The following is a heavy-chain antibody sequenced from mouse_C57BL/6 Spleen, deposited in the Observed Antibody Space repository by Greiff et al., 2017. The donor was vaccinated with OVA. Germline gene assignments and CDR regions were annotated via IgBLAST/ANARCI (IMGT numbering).Heavy chain of an antibody. CDR1: GYAFTNYL. CDR2: INPGSGGT. V-gene: IGHV1-54*01. J-gene: IGHJ3*01. D-gene: IGHD4-1*01. Sequence: QVQLQQSGAELVRPGTSVKVSCKASGYAFTNYLIEWVKQRPGQGLEWIGVINPGSGGTNYNEKFKGKATLTADKSSSTAYMQLSSLTSEDSAVYFCAREGTVFAWFAYWGQGTLVTVSA. CDR3: AREGTVFAWFAY.